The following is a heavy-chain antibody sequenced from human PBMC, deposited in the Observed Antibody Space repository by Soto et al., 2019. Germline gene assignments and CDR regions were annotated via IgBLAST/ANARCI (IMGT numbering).Heavy chain of an antibody. CDR2: INHSGST. J-gene: IGHJ5*02. V-gene: IGHV4-34*01. CDR3: ASGRGYRSVDPCFDP. D-gene: IGHD3-3*01. CDR1: GGTFIDYD. Sequence: SELLSLTRAVFGGTFIDYDWRWIRQQPGKGLEWIGEINHSGSTNYNPSLKSRVTISVDTSKNQFSLKLSSVTAADTAVFYCASGRGYRSVDPCFDPCGEGLLVTVS.